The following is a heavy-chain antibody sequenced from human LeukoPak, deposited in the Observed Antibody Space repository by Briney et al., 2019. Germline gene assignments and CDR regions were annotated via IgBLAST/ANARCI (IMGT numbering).Heavy chain of an antibody. V-gene: IGHV3-21*01. CDR2: ISSSSSYI. J-gene: IGHJ4*02. D-gene: IGHD1-7*01. CDR1: GFTFSSYS. Sequence: KSGGSLRLSCAASGFTFSSYSMNWVRQAPGKGLEWVSSISSSSSYIYYADSVKGRFTISRDNAKNSLYLQMNSLRAEDTAVYYCASDGYNWNYGFPFNYFDYWGQGTLVTVSS. CDR3: ASDGYNWNYGFPFNYFDY.